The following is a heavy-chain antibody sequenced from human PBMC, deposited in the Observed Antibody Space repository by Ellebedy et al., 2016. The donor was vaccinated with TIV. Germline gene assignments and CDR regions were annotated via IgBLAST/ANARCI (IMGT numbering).Heavy chain of an antibody. V-gene: IGHV1-3*01. CDR2: INAGNGNT. CDR1: GYTFTSYA. J-gene: IGHJ4*02. D-gene: IGHD3-10*02. CDR3: ARDMFWARWGFDY. Sequence: ASVKVSXXASGYTFTSYAMHWVRQAPGQRLEWMGWINAGNGNTKYPQKFQGRVTITRDTSTSTAYMELSSLRSEDTAVYYCARDMFWARWGFDYWGQGTLVAVSS.